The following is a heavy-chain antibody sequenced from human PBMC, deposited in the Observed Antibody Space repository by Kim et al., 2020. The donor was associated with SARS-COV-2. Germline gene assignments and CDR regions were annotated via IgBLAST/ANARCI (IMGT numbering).Heavy chain of an antibody. CDR2: MNPNSGNT. Sequence: ASVKVSCKASGYTFTSYDINWVRQATGQGLEWMGWMNPNSGNTGYAQKFQGRVTMTRNTSISTAYMELSSLRSEDTAVYYCARGRNPAGYSSGWLDYWGQGTLVTVSS. V-gene: IGHV1-8*01. CDR3: ARGRNPAGYSSGWLDY. D-gene: IGHD6-19*01. CDR1: GYTFTSYD. J-gene: IGHJ4*02.